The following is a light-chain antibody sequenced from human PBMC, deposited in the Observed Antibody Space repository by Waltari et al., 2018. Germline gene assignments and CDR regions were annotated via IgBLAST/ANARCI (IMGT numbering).Light chain of an antibody. CDR2: KAS. V-gene: IGKV1-5*03. CDR3: QQYNRNSLLS. J-gene: IGKJ4*01. Sequence: DIQMTQSPSTLSASVGDRVIFSCRASQSISKWLAWYQQKPGKAPKILIYKASTLDSGAPSRFSGSGSGTEFAHTFSSLQPEDFATYYCQQYNRNSLLSFGGGTKVEIK. CDR1: QSISKW.